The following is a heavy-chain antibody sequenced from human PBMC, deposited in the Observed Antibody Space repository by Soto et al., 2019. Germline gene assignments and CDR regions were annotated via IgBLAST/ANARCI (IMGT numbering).Heavy chain of an antibody. V-gene: IGHV1-69*08. D-gene: IGHD3-9*01. CDR3: ARDRYDILTGANYYYGMDV. CDR2: IIPILGIA. J-gene: IGHJ6*02. Sequence: QVQLVQSGAEVEKPGSSVKVSCKASGGTFSSYTISWVRQAPGQGLEWMGRIIPILGIANYAQKFQGRVTITADKSTSTAYMELSSLRSEDTAVYYCARDRYDILTGANYYYGMDVWGQGTTVTVSS. CDR1: GGTFSSYT.